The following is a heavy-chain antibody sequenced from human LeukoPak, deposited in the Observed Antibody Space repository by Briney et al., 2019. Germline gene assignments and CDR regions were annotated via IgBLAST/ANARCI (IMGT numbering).Heavy chain of an antibody. V-gene: IGHV3-30*02. Sequence: GGSLRLSCAASGFTFSSYWMSWVRQAPGKGLEWVAFIRYDGSNKYYADSVKGRFTISRDNSKNTLYLQMNSLRAEDTAVYYCAKDMGAFIGYWGQGTLVTVSS. J-gene: IGHJ4*02. D-gene: IGHD3-16*01. CDR3: AKDMGAFIGY. CDR2: IRYDGSNK. CDR1: GFTFSSYW.